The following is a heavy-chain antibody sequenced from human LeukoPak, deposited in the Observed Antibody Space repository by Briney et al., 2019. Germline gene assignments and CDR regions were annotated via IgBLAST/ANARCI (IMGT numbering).Heavy chain of an antibody. Sequence: GASVKVSCKVSGYTFTSYDINWVRQATGQGLEWMGWMNPNSGNTGYAQKFQGRVTMTRNTSISTAYMELSSLRSEDTAVYYCASTSEESGSNYGMDVWGQGTTVTVSS. D-gene: IGHD2-2*01. J-gene: IGHJ6*02. CDR2: MNPNSGNT. CDR1: GYTFTSYD. V-gene: IGHV1-8*01. CDR3: ASTSEESGSNYGMDV.